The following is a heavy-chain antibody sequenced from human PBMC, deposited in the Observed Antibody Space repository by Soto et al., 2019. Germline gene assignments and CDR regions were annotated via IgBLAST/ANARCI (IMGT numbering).Heavy chain of an antibody. Sequence: QLQLHESGPGLVKPSETLSLTCTVSGGSISSSSYYWGWIRQPPGKGLEWIGSIYYSGSTYYIPSLKSRVTISIDTSENQYTLKLSPVTASDTAVYYCARRVAFCGGDCFYYIDYWGQGTLVTVSA. D-gene: IGHD2-21*02. V-gene: IGHV4-39*01. CDR3: ARRVAFCGGDCFYYIDY. CDR2: IYYSGST. CDR1: GGSISSSSYY. J-gene: IGHJ4*02.